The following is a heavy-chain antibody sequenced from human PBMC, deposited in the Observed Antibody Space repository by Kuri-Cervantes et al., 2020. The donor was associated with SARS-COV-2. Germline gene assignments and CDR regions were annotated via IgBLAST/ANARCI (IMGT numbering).Heavy chain of an antibody. CDR1: GGTFSSYT. Sequence: ASVKVSCKASGGTFSSYTISWVRQAPGQGLEWMGWINPNSGGTNYAQKFQGRVTMTRDTSISTAYMELSRLRSDDTAVYFCARGGYIYGYDAFDVWGQGTKVTVSS. CDR3: ARGGYIYGYDAFDV. CDR2: INPNSGGT. D-gene: IGHD5-18*01. V-gene: IGHV1-2*02. J-gene: IGHJ3*01.